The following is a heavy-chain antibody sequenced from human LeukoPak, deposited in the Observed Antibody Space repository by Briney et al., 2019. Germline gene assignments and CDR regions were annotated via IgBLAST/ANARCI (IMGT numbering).Heavy chain of an antibody. CDR1: GGSISSSSYY. J-gene: IGHJ6*02. V-gene: IGHV4-39*07. CDR2: INHSGST. CDR3: ARRQRIYYYYGMDV. Sequence: SETLSLTCTVSGGSISSSSYYWSWIRQPPGKGLEWIGEINHSGSTNYNPSLKSRVTISVDTSKNQFSLKLSSVTAADTAVYYCARRQRIYYYYGMDVWGQGTTVTVSS. D-gene: IGHD2/OR15-2a*01.